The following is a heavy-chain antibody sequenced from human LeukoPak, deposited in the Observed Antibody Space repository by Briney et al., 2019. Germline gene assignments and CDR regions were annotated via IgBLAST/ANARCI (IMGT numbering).Heavy chain of an antibody. V-gene: IGHV3-23*01. CDR1: GFTFSSYA. CDR2: ISGSGGST. CDR3: AKAEAYYYDSSGYYTLGYFDY. D-gene: IGHD3-22*01. J-gene: IGHJ4*02. Sequence: GGSLRLSCAASGFTFSSYAMSWVRQAPGKGLERVSAISGSGGSTYYADSVKGRFTISRDNSKNTLYLKMNSLRAEDTAVYYCAKAEAYYYDSSGYYTLGYFDYWGQGTLVTVSS.